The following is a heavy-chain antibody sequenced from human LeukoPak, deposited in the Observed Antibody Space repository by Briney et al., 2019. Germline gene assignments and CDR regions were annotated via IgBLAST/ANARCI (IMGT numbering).Heavy chain of an antibody. Sequence: GGSLRLSCAASGFTFSSFYMTWVRQAPGKGLEWVATIKQDGSDKHYVDSVKGRFTISRDNAKNSLYLQMNSLRAEDTAVYYCARVSYDFWSGYYDMYYFDYWGQGTLVTVSS. V-gene: IGHV3-7*03. D-gene: IGHD3-3*01. CDR1: GFTFSSFY. CDR2: IKQDGSDK. CDR3: ARVSYDFWSGYYDMYYFDY. J-gene: IGHJ4*02.